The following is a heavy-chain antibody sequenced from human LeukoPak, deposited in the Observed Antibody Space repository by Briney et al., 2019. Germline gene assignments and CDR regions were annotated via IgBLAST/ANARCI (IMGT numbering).Heavy chain of an antibody. CDR3: TRAPYNSENYPYCFDF. Sequence: GRSLRLSCRSSGFSFGDYGMSWVRQAPGKGLEWVSFIRSTTHSGTTEYAASVKGRFTMSRDDSKRIAYLQMNSLKIEDTAVYYCTRAPYNSENYPYCFDFWGQGTLVTVSS. D-gene: IGHD1-7*01. V-gene: IGHV3-49*04. CDR2: IRSTTHSGTT. CDR1: GFSFGDYG. J-gene: IGHJ4*02.